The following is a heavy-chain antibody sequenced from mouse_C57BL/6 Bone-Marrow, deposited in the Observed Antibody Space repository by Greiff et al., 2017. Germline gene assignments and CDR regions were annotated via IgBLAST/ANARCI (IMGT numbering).Heavy chain of an antibody. D-gene: IGHD1-1*02. Sequence: DVMLVESGGGLVQPKGSLKLSCAASGFSFNTYAMNWVRQAPGKGLEWVARIRSKSNNYATYYADSVKDRFTISRDDSESILYLQMNNLKTKDTAMYYCVRGGLYFDYWGQGTTLTVSS. CDR1: GFSFNTYA. J-gene: IGHJ2*01. CDR2: IRSKSNNYAT. CDR3: VRGGLYFDY. V-gene: IGHV10-1*01.